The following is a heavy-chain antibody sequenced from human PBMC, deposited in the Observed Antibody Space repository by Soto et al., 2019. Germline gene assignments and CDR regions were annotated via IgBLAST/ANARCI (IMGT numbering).Heavy chain of an antibody. CDR1: GGTFSSYA. Sequence: QVQLVQSGAEVKKPGSSVKVSCKASGGTFSSYAISWVRQAPGQGLEWMGGIIPIFGTAKYAQKFQGRVTITADESTSTAYMELSSLRSEDTAVYYCAIKSGSGGPVGNYYYYYGMDVWGQGTTVTVSS. D-gene: IGHD3-10*01. J-gene: IGHJ6*02. CDR3: AIKSGSGGPVGNYYYYYGMDV. CDR2: IIPIFGTA. V-gene: IGHV1-69*01.